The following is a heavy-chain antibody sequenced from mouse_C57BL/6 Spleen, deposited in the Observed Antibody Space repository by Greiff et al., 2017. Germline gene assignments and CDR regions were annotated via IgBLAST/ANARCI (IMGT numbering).Heavy chain of an antibody. CDR1: GYAFSSSW. CDR3: AREENYGRGYFDV. CDR2: IYPGDGDT. J-gene: IGHJ1*03. V-gene: IGHV1-82*01. D-gene: IGHD1-2*01. Sequence: VQLQQSGPELVKPGASVKISCKASGYAFSSSWMNWVKQRPGKGLEWIGRIYPGDGDTNYNGKFKGKATLTADKSSSTAYMQLSSLTSEDSAVYFCAREENYGRGYFDVWGTGTTVTVSS.